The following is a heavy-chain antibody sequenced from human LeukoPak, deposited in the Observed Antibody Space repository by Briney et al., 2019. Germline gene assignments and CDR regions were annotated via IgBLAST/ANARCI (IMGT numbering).Heavy chain of an antibody. D-gene: IGHD4-17*01. Sequence: SETLSLTCTVSGGSISSSSYHWGWIRQPPGKGLEWIGNIYYSGSTYYNPSLKSRVTISVDTSEKQFSLKLSSVTAADTAVYYCAKFNMATTWFDAWGQGTLVTVSS. CDR2: IYYSGST. CDR3: AKFNMATTWFDA. V-gene: IGHV4-39*01. CDR1: GGSISSSSYH. J-gene: IGHJ5*02.